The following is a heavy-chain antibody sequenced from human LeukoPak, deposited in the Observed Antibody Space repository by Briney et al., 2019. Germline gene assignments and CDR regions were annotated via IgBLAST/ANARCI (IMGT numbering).Heavy chain of an antibody. CDR1: GFTFSSYS. Sequence: GGSLRLSCAASGFTFSSYSMNWVRQAPGKGLEWVSSISTSSSFIYYADSMKGRFTISRDNAKNSLYLQMNSLRAEDTAVYYCARDRYRQGGAVDYWGQGTLATVSS. V-gene: IGHV3-21*01. CDR3: ARDRYRQGGAVDY. J-gene: IGHJ4*02. D-gene: IGHD1-26*01. CDR2: ISTSSSFI.